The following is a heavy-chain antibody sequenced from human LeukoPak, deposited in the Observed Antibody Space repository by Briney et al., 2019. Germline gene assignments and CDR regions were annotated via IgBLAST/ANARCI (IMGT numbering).Heavy chain of an antibody. D-gene: IGHD6-13*01. V-gene: IGHV3-23*01. CDR1: KFTFSNYA. J-gene: IGHJ4*02. CDR3: AEDYSGSWYYFDY. Sequence: PGGSLRLSCTASKFTFSNYAMTWVRQAPGKGLKWVSTISSSGGSIYYSDSVKGRFTISRDNSKNTLYLQMNSLRAEDTAVYYCAEDYSGSWYYFDYWGQGTLVTVSS. CDR2: ISSSGGSI.